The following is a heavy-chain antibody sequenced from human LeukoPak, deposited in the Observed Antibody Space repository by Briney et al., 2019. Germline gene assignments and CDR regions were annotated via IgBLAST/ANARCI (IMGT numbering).Heavy chain of an antibody. Sequence: GGTLRLSCAASGFTFSSYGMSWVRQAPGKGLEWVTAISGSGGSTYYADSVKGRFTISRDNSKNTLYLQMNSLRAEDTAVYYCAKIDYDILTGYRTFDYWGQGTLVTVSS. D-gene: IGHD3-9*01. CDR2: ISGSGGST. CDR1: GFTFSSYG. V-gene: IGHV3-23*01. J-gene: IGHJ4*02. CDR3: AKIDYDILTGYRTFDY.